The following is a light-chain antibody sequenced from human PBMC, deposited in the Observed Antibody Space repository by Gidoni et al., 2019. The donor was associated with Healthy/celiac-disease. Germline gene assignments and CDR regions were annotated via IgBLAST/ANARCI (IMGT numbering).Light chain of an antibody. CDR1: SSDVGGYNY. V-gene: IGLV2-14*01. CDR2: EVS. J-gene: IGLJ1*01. CDR3: SSYTSSSPYV. Sequence: HSALPQPASVSGSPGQSITISCTGTSSDVGGYNYVSWYQQHPGKAPKLMIYEVSNRPSGVPDRFSGSKSGNTASLTISGLQAEDEADYYCSSYTSSSPYVFGTGTKVTVL.